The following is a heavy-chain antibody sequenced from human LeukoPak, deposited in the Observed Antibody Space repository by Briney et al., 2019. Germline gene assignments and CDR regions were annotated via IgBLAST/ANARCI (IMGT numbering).Heavy chain of an antibody. CDR2: IYYSGST. Sequence: SQTLSLTCTVSGGSISSGGYYWSWIRQHPGKGLEWIGYIYYSGSTYYNPSLKSRVTISVDTSKNQFSLKLSSVAAADTAVYYCARDSNAGASSSWYNWFDPWGQGTLVTVSS. CDR3: ARDSNAGASSSWYNWFDP. V-gene: IGHV4-31*03. D-gene: IGHD6-13*01. CDR1: GGSISSGGYY. J-gene: IGHJ5*02.